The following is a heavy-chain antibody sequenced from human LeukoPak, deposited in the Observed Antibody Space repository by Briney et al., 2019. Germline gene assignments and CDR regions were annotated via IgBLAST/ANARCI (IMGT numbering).Heavy chain of an antibody. J-gene: IGHJ3*02. Sequence: NASETLSLTCAVSGGSISSGGYSWSWIRQPPGKGLEWIGYIYYSGSTYYNPSLKSRVTISVDTSKNQFSLKLSSVTAADTAVYYCARYNWNEVGAFDIWGQGTMVTVSS. V-gene: IGHV4-30-4*07. CDR1: GGSISSGGYS. CDR3: ARYNWNEVGAFDI. D-gene: IGHD1-20*01. CDR2: IYYSGST.